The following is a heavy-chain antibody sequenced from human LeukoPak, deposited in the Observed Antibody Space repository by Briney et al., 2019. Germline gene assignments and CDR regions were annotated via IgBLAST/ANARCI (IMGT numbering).Heavy chain of an antibody. CDR3: ARAIMGDYVWGSYQTEYYFDY. CDR2: ISAYNGNT. D-gene: IGHD3-16*02. V-gene: IGHV1-18*01. Sequence: ASVKVSCKASGYTFTSYGISWVRQAPGQGLEWMGWISAYNGNTNYAQKLQGRVTMTTDTSTSTAYMELRSLRSDDTAVYYCARAIMGDYVWGSYQTEYYFDYWGQGTLVTVSS. J-gene: IGHJ4*02. CDR1: GYTFTSYG.